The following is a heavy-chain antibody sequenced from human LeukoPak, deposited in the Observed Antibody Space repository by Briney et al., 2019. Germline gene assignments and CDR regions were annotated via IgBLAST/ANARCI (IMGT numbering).Heavy chain of an antibody. CDR3: ARVRAQYSSSWYPCWFDP. D-gene: IGHD6-13*01. J-gene: IGHJ5*02. Sequence: ASVKVSCKASGGTFTSYGISWVRQAPGQGLEWMGWISAYNGNTNYAQKLQGRVTMTTDTSTSTAYMELRSLRSDDTAVYYCARVRAQYSSSWYPCWFDPWGQGTLVTVSS. V-gene: IGHV1-18*01. CDR1: GGTFTSYG. CDR2: ISAYNGNT.